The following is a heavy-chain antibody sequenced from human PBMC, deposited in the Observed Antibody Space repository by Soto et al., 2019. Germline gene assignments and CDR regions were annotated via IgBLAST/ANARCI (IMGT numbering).Heavy chain of an antibody. D-gene: IGHD3-22*01. Sequence: KPSETLSLTCTVSGGSISSYYLSWIRQPPGKGLEWIGYIYYSGSTNYNPSLKSRVTISVDTSKNQFSLKLSSVTAADTAVYYCASGNYDSSGYYYRYWGQGTLVTVSS. CDR1: GGSISSYY. CDR3: ASGNYDSSGYYYRY. J-gene: IGHJ4*02. CDR2: IYYSGST. V-gene: IGHV4-59*01.